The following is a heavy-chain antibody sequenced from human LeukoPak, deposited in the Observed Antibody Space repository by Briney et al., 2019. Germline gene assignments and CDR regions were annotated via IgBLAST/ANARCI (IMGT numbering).Heavy chain of an antibody. CDR1: GGSISSYY. CDR3: ARDYEGYCSSTSCYRAFDI. CDR2: IYTSGST. V-gene: IGHV4-4*07. J-gene: IGHJ3*02. D-gene: IGHD2-2*02. Sequence: SETLSLTCTVSGGSISSYYWSWIRQPAGKGLEWIGRIYTSGSTNYNPSLKSRVTMSVDTSKNQFSLKLSSVTAADTAVYYCARDYEGYCSSTSCYRAFDIWGQGTMVTVSS.